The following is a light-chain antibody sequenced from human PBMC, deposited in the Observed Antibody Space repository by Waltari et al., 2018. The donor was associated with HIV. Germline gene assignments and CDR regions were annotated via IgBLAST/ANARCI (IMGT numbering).Light chain of an antibody. J-gene: IGKJ2*01. CDR2: GAS. Sequence: EMTQSPATISKSRGEAATLSCRASESLNSHLAWYQHKPGQAPRLLIYGASTRAAGVPARFSGSGSGTEFSLTISSLQSEDFAIYYCQQYNNWPPYTFGQGTRLEIK. V-gene: IGKV3-15*01. CDR1: ESLNSH. CDR3: QQYNNWPPYT.